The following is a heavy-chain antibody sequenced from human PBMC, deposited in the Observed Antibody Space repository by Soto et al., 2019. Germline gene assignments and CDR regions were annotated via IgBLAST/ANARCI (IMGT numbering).Heavy chain of an antibody. Sequence: QVQLQQWGAGLLKPSETLSLTCAVYGGSFSGYYWSWIRQPPGKGLEWIGEINHSGSTNYNPSLKSRVTISVDTSKNQFSLKLSSVTAADTAVYYCARGHGVAARKYYYYYYYMDVWGKGTTVTVSS. CDR3: ARGHGVAARKYYYYYYYMDV. CDR2: INHSGST. V-gene: IGHV4-34*01. CDR1: GGSFSGYY. J-gene: IGHJ6*03. D-gene: IGHD6-6*01.